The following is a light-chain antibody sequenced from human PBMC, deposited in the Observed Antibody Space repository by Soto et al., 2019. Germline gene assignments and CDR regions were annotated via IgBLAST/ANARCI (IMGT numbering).Light chain of an antibody. CDR2: GAS. J-gene: IGKJ3*01. CDR1: QSISSN. V-gene: IGKV3-15*01. CDR3: QQYNNWPFT. Sequence: ERVMTQSPATLSVSPGERATLSCRASQSISSNLTWYQHKPGQAPRRIIYGASTRATGIPARFSGSGSGTEFTLTISSLQSEDFAVYYCQQYNNWPFTFGPGTKVDIK.